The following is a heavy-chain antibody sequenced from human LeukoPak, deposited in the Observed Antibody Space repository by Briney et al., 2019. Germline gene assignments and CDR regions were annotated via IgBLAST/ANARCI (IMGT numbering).Heavy chain of an antibody. V-gene: IGHV4-59*01. Sequence: SETLSLTCTVSGGSLSSYYWSWIRQPPGRGLEWIGYIYYSGSTNYNPSLKSRVTISVDTSKTQFSLKLSSVTAADTAVYYCATMITFGGVLWGQGTLVTVSS. D-gene: IGHD3-16*01. CDR3: ATMITFGGVL. CDR2: IYYSGST. J-gene: IGHJ4*02. CDR1: GGSLSSYY.